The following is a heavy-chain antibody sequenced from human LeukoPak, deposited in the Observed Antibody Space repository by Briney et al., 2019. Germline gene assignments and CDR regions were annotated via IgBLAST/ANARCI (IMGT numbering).Heavy chain of an antibody. D-gene: IGHD3-16*01. J-gene: IGHJ4*02. CDR3: ARDPLGY. V-gene: IGHV3-30*03. CDR1: GFTFSSYS. Sequence: GGSLRLSCAASGFTFSSYSMNWVRQAPGKGLEWVAVISYDGSNKYYAGSVKGRFTISRDNSKNTLYLQMNSLRAEDTAVYYCARDPLGYWGQGTLVTVSS. CDR2: ISYDGSNK.